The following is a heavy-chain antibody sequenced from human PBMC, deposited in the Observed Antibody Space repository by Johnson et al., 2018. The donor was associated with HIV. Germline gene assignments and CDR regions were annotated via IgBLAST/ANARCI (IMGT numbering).Heavy chain of an antibody. Sequence: QMQLVESGGGVVQPGRSLRLSCAASGFTFSDFYMSYIRQAPGKGLEWVSYISSSGSTIYYADSVKGRFTISRDNAKNSLYLQMNSLRAEDTAVYNCARDPSREEWLLGAFDIWGQGTTVTVSP. CDR2: ISSSGSTI. J-gene: IGHJ3*02. CDR1: GFTFSDFY. D-gene: IGHD3-3*01. CDR3: ARDPSREEWLLGAFDI. V-gene: IGHV3-11*04.